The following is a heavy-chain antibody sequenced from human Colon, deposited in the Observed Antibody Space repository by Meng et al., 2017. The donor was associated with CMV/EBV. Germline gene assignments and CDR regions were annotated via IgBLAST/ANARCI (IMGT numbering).Heavy chain of an antibody. D-gene: IGHD2-15*01. J-gene: IGHJ6*02. CDR2: ISSSSSYI. CDR1: GFTFSSYS. Sequence: GESLKISCAASGFTFSSYSMNWVRQVPGKGLEWVSSISSSSSYIYYADSVKGRFTISRDNAKNSLYLQMNSLRAEDTAVYYCAREGGPDPYYYYGMDVWGQGTTVTVSS. V-gene: IGHV3-21*01. CDR3: AREGGPDPYYYYGMDV.